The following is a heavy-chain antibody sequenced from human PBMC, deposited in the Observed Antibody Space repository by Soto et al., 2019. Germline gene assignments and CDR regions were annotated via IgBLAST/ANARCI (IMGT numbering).Heavy chain of an antibody. Sequence: GGSLRLSCAASGFTFSSYWMHWVRQAPGKGLVWVSRINSDGSSTSHADSVKGRFTISRDNAKNTLYLQMNSLRAEDTAVYYCAREPPHYYYYGMDVWGQGTTVTVSS. CDR2: INSDGSST. J-gene: IGHJ6*02. CDR3: AREPPHYYYYGMDV. V-gene: IGHV3-74*01. CDR1: GFTFSSYW.